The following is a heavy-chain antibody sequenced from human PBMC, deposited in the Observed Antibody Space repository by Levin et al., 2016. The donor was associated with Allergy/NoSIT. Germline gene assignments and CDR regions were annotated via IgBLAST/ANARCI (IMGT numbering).Heavy chain of an antibody. J-gene: IGHJ4*02. V-gene: IGHV3-64*01. CDR3: ARGADNDFWSGYGY. CDR2: INGNGGST. D-gene: IGHD3-3*01. Sequence: GESLKISCAASGFTFSTYAMHWVRQAPGKGLEYVSSINGNGGSTYYKNSVKGRFTVSRDNSKNSLYLQMGSLTTEDMAVYYCARGADNDFWSGYGYWGQGTLVTVSS. CDR1: GFTFSTYA.